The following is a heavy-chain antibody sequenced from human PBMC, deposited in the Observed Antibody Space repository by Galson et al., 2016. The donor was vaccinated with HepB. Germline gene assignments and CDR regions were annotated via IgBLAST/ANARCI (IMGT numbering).Heavy chain of an antibody. Sequence: SLRLSCAASGFTFSNAWMSWVRQAPGKGLEWVGRIKSKTDGGTTDYAAPVKGRFTISRDDSKNTLYLQMNSLKTEDTAVYYCTAGSGYCISTSCWYGMDVWGQGTTVTVSS. CDR3: TAGSGYCISTSCWYGMDV. CDR2: IKSKTDGGTT. J-gene: IGHJ6*02. D-gene: IGHD2-2*01. V-gene: IGHV3-15*01. CDR1: GFTFSNAW.